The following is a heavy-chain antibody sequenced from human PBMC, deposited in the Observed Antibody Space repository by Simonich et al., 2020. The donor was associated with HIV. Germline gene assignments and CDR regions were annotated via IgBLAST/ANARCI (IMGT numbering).Heavy chain of an antibody. D-gene: IGHD3-9*01. CDR2: IYAGGST. Sequence: QVQLQESGPGLVKPSETLSLTCTVSGGSISSYYWSWIRQPPGTWLEWIGTIYAGGSTYHNPSLKIRVTISLDTSKNQFSLNLSSVTAADTAVYYCARGLGYFDYWGQGTLATVSS. CDR3: ARGLGYFDY. CDR1: GGSISSYY. J-gene: IGHJ4*02. V-gene: IGHV4-4*08.